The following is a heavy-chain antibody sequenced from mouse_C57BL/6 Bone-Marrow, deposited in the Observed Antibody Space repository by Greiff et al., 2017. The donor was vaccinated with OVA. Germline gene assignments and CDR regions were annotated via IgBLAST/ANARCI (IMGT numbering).Heavy chain of an antibody. CDR3: ASPYYYGSSFLDY. V-gene: IGHV1-22*01. CDR2: INPNNGGT. D-gene: IGHD1-1*01. Sequence: EVQRVESGPELVKPGASVKMSCKASGYTFTDYNMHWVKQSHGKSLEWIGYINPNNGGTSYNQKFKGKATLTVNKSSSTAYMELRSLTSEDSAVYYCASPYYYGSSFLDYWGQGTTLTVSS. J-gene: IGHJ2*01. CDR1: GYTFTDYN.